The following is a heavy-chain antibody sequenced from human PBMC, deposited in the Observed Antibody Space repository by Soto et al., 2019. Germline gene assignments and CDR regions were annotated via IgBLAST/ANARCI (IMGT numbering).Heavy chain of an antibody. CDR2: INPSGGST. D-gene: IGHD3-22*01. Sequence: DSGKVCFNTSGYTFTSYYMHLVRQAPGQGLEWMGIINPSGGSTSYAQKFQGRVTMTRDTSTSTVYMELRSLRSEDTAVYYCARSLYDSSGHILVPFDYWGQGTLVTVSS. V-gene: IGHV1-46*01. J-gene: IGHJ4*02. CDR3: ARSLYDSSGHILVPFDY. CDR1: GYTFTSYY.